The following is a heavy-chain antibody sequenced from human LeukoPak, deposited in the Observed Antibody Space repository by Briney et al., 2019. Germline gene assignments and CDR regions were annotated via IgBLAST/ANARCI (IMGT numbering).Heavy chain of an antibody. CDR2: IYSDNT. CDR3: ARDRDSSGWYAQHEYAEYFQH. D-gene: IGHD6-19*01. CDR1: GFTVSSNS. Sequence: GGSLRLSCTVSGFTVSSNSMSWVRQAPGKGLEWVSFIYSDNTHYSDSVKGRFTISRDNAKNSLYLQMNSLRAEDTAVYYCARDRDSSGWYAQHEYAEYFQHWGQGTLVTVSS. V-gene: IGHV3-53*01. J-gene: IGHJ1*01.